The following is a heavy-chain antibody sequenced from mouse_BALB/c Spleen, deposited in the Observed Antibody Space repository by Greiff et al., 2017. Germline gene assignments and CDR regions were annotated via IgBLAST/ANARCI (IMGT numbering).Heavy chain of an antibody. J-gene: IGHJ1*01. V-gene: IGHV5-17*02. CDR1: GFTFSSFG. CDR3: ARDYGLYFDV. Sequence: EVQLVESGGGLVKPGGSRKLSCAASGFTFSSFGMHWVRQAPEKGLEWVAYISSGSSTIYYADTVKGRFTISRDNPKNTLFLQMTSLRSEDTAMYYCARDYGLYFDVWGAGTTVTVSS. D-gene: IGHD1-1*01. CDR2: ISSGSSTI.